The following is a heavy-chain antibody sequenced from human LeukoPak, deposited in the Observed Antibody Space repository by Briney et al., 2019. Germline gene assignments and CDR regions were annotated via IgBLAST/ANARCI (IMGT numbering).Heavy chain of an antibody. D-gene: IGHD6-19*01. J-gene: IGHJ4*02. CDR3: ARLLCGWYMY. CDR2: IKHSGST. CDR1: GGSFSGYY. V-gene: IGHV4-34*01. Sequence: PSETLSLTRAVYGGSFSGYYWSRIRQPPGKGLEWIGEIKHSGSTNYNPSLKSRVTISVDTSKNQFSLKLSSVTAADTAVYYCARLLCGWYMYWGQGTLVTVSS.